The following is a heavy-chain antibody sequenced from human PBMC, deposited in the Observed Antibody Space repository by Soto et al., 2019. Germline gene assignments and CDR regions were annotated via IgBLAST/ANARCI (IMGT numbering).Heavy chain of an antibody. CDR2: IDWDDDK. CDR3: ARTSVVVVAATPAYYYGMDV. Sequence: SGPTLVNPTQTLTLTCTFSGFSLSTSGMFVSWIRQPPGKALEWLALIDWDDDKYYSTSLKTRLTISKDTSKNQGVLTMTNMDPVDTATYYCARTSVVVVAATPAYYYGMDVWGQGTTVTVSS. CDR1: GFSLSTSGMF. V-gene: IGHV2-70*01. D-gene: IGHD2-15*01. J-gene: IGHJ6*02.